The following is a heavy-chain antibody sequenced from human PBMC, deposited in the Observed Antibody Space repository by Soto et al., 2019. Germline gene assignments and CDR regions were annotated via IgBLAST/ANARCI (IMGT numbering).Heavy chain of an antibody. CDR2: IYYSGST. D-gene: IGHD3-3*01. CDR3: ARGFGPPTYYDFWSGPPYYGMDV. CDR1: GGSISSYY. J-gene: IGHJ6*02. Sequence: PSETLSLTCTVSGGSISSYYWSWIRQPPGKGLEWIGYIYYSGSTNYNPSLKSRVTISVDTSKNQFSLKLSSVTAADTAVYYCARGFGPPTYYDFWSGPPYYGMDVWGQGTTVTVS. V-gene: IGHV4-59*01.